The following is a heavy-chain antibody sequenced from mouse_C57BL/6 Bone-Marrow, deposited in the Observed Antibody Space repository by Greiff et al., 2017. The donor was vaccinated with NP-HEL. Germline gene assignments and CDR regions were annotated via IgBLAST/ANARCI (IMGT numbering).Heavy chain of an antibody. CDR2: FAPEHGDT. J-gene: IGHJ2*01. D-gene: IGHD6-1*01. Sequence: VQLQQSGAELVRPGASVKLSCTASGFTIKDDYMPWVKQRPEQGLEWIGWFAPEHGDTEYASKFQGPAPLPADPSSNTAYLQLSSRTSEDTAVYYCTTPLGLFDYWGRGTTLTVSS. CDR3: TTPLGLFDY. V-gene: IGHV14-4*01. CDR1: GFTIKDDY.